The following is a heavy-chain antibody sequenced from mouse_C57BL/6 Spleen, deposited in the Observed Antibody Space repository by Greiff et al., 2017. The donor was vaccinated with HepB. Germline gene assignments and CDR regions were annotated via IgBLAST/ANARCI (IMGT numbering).Heavy chain of an antibody. V-gene: IGHV1-39*01. CDR2: INPNYGTT. Sequence: LVESGPELVKPGASVKISCKASGYSFTDYNMNWVKQSNGKSLEWIGVINPNYGTTSYNQKFKGKATLTVDQSSSTAYMQLNSLTSEDSAVYYCARSDYYGSSFWYFDYWGQGTTLTVSS. D-gene: IGHD1-1*01. CDR3: ARSDYYGSSFWYFDY. J-gene: IGHJ2*01. CDR1: GYSFTDYN.